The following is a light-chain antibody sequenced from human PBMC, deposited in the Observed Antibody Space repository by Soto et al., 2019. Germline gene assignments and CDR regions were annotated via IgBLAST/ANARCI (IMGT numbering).Light chain of an antibody. CDR2: WAS. J-gene: IGKJ1*01. Sequence: IVMTQSPDSLAVSLGERATINCKSSQSVLYSSNNKNYLAWYQQKQGQPPKLLIYWASTRESGVPDRFSGSGSGTDFTLTISSLQAEYVAVYYCQQYYSTPWTFGQGTKVEIK. CDR3: QQYYSTPWT. V-gene: IGKV4-1*01. CDR1: QSVLYSSNNKNY.